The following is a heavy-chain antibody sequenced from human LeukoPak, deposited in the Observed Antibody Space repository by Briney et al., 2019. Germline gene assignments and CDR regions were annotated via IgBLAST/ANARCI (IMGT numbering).Heavy chain of an antibody. D-gene: IGHD6-19*01. Sequence: RASETLSLTCTVSGGSISSSSYYWGWIRQPPGKGLEWIGSIYYSGSTYYNPSLKSRVTISVDTSKNQFSLKLSSVTAADTAVYYCARDRGIGSSGWFPTYHWYFDLWGRGTLVTVSS. CDR2: IYYSGST. CDR3: ARDRGIGSSGWFPTYHWYFDL. V-gene: IGHV4-39*07. J-gene: IGHJ2*01. CDR1: GGSISSSSYY.